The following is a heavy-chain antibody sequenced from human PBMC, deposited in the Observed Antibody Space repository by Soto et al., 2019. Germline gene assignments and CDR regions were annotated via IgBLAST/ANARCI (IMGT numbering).Heavy chain of an antibody. V-gene: IGHV3-33*01. CDR1: GFTFSSYG. CDR3: ARDAHTNSHYSNFDY. J-gene: IGHJ4*02. D-gene: IGHD2-8*01. Sequence: GGSLRLSCAASGFTFSSYGMHWVRQAPGKGLEWVAVIWYDGSKEYYADSVKGRFTISRDKSKNTVYLQMNSLRAEDTAVYYCARDAHTNSHYSNFDYWGQGTLVTVSS. CDR2: IWYDGSKE.